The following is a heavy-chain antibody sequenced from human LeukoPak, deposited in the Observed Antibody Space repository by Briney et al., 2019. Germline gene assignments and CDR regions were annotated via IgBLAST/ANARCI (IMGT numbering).Heavy chain of an antibody. Sequence: PSETLSLTCTVSGGSISSSSYYWGWIRQSPGKGLEWIGSIHHGGSTYYNPSLERRVTISVDTSKNQFSLKVTSVTAADSAVYYCARDETLTALFDYWGQGTLVTVSS. CDR2: IHHGGST. V-gene: IGHV4-39*07. J-gene: IGHJ4*02. CDR1: GGSISSSSYY. CDR3: ARDETLTALFDY.